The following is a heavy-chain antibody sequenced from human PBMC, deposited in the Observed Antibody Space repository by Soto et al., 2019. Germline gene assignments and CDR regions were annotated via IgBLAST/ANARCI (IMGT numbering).Heavy chain of an antibody. Sequence: PSETLSLTCTVSGDSINSGGYSWTWIRQPPGKGLEWIGFIYNGESTNYNPSLKSRVTISVDTSKNQFSLKLGSVTAADTAVYYCAQTHGWPGFDYWGQGILVTVSS. D-gene: IGHD6-19*01. V-gene: IGHV4-61*08. CDR2: IYNGEST. CDR3: AQTHGWPGFDY. J-gene: IGHJ4*02. CDR1: GDSINSGGYS.